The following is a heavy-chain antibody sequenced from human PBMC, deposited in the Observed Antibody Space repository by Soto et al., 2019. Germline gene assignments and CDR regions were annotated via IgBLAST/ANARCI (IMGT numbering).Heavy chain of an antibody. D-gene: IGHD2-2*01. CDR2: INHSGST. V-gene: IGHV4-34*01. CDR1: GGSFSGYY. J-gene: IGHJ6*03. Sequence: PSETLSHTCAVYGGSFSGYYWSWIRQPPGKGLEWIGEINHSGSTNYNPSLKSRVTISVDTSKNQFSLKLSSVTAADTAVYYCARGISRVYYYYYYYMDVWGKGTTVTVSS. CDR3: ARGISRVYYYYYYYMDV.